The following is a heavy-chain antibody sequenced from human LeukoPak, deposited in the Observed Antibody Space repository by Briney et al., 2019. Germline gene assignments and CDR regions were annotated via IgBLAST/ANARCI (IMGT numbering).Heavy chain of an antibody. CDR2: MYTSGST. CDR1: GGSISSYY. Sequence: SETLSLTCTVSGGSISSYYWSWIRQPAGKGLEWIGRMYTSGSTNHNPSLKSRVTISVDTSKNQFSLKLSSVTAADTAVYYCARVTSSSWPHNYYYGMDVWGQGTTVTVSS. CDR3: ARVTSSSWPHNYYYGMDV. J-gene: IGHJ6*02. D-gene: IGHD6-13*01. V-gene: IGHV4-4*07.